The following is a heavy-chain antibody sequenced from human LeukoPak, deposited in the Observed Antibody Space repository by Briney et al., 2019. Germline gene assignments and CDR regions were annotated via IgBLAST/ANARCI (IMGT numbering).Heavy chain of an antibody. J-gene: IGHJ4*02. CDR3: ARGDCSSTSCYNIDY. D-gene: IGHD2-2*02. CDR1: GYTFTGYY. Sequence: ASVKVSCKASGYTFTGYYMHWVRQAPGQGLERMGRINPNSSGTNYAQKFQGRVTMTRDTSISTAYMELSRLRSDDTAVYYCARGDCSSTSCYNIDYWGQGTLVTVSS. V-gene: IGHV1-2*06. CDR2: INPNSSGT.